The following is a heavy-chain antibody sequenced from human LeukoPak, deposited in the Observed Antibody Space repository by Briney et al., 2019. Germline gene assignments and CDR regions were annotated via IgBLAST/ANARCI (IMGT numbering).Heavy chain of an antibody. D-gene: IGHD4-23*01. CDR1: GFTVSSNY. CDR3: ARAFRLGGR. CDR2: IYSDGST. Sequence: GGSLRLSRAASGFTVSSNYMSWVRQAPGKGLEWVSVIYSDGSTYYADSVKGRFTISRDSFKNTLYLQMSSLRAEDTAVYYCARAFRLGGRWGQGTLVTVSS. J-gene: IGHJ4*02. V-gene: IGHV3-66*01.